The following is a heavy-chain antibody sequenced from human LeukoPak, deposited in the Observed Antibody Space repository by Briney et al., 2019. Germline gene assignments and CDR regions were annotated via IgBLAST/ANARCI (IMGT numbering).Heavy chain of an antibody. CDR2: IYYSGST. V-gene: IGHV4-59*01. J-gene: IGHJ4*02. Sequence: SETLSLTCTVSGGSFSSYSLSWIRQSPEKGLEWIGFIYYSGSTNYSPSLKSRVTILVDTSKNQFSLSLSSVTAADTAVYYCARDRIGYFDYWGQGTLVTVSS. CDR3: ARDRIGYFDY. D-gene: IGHD2/OR15-2a*01. CDR1: GGSFSSYS.